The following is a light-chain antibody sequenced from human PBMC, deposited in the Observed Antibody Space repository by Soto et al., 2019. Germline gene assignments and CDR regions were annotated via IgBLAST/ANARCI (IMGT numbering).Light chain of an antibody. Sequence: DVVMTQSPLSLSVTLGQPTSISCRSSQRLVHTNGNTYLNWFQQRPGQSPRRLIYKVSDREPGVPDRFSGSRSGTEFTLRISSVEADDVWIYYCMQGAPWPSTFGLGTKVEI. V-gene: IGKV2-30*02. CDR3: MQGAPWPST. J-gene: IGKJ1*01. CDR2: KVS. CDR1: QRLVHTNGNTY.